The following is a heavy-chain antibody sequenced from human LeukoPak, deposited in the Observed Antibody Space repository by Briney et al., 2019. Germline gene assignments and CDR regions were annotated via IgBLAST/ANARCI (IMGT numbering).Heavy chain of an antibody. V-gene: IGHV1-2*02. CDR2: IIPGSGGT. CDR1: RYTFTGYS. D-gene: IGHD3-10*01. Sequence: ASVKASCQASRYTFTGYSIHWVPQAPGHRREWMGYIIPGSGGTNYAETFQGRVTMTRDTSISTAYMELSSLTSDDTAVYYCARRFGEIWGQGTLVTVSS. CDR3: ARRFGEI. J-gene: IGHJ4*02.